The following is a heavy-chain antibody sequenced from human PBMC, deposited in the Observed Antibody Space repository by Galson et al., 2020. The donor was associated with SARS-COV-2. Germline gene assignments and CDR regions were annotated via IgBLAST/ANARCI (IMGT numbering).Heavy chain of an antibody. Sequence: GGSLRLSCAASGFTFSSYAMSWVRQAPGKGLEWVSAISGSGGSTYYADSVKGRFTISRDNSKNTLYLQLNSLRAEDTAVYYCAKAYNYGSGYYYSSFDYWGQGTLVTVSS. CDR1: GFTFSSYA. CDR2: ISGSGGST. CDR3: AKAYNYGSGYYYSSFDY. J-gene: IGHJ4*02. D-gene: IGHD3-10*01. V-gene: IGHV3-23*01.